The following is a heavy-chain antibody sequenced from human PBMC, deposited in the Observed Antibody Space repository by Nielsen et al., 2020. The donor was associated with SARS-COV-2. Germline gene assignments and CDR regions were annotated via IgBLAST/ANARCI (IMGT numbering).Heavy chain of an antibody. Sequence: SVKVSCKASGGTFSSYAISWVRQAPGQGLEWMGGIIPIFGTANYAQKFQGRVTMTRDTSISTAYMELSRLRSDDTAVYYCARGLAGMDVWGQGTTVTVSS. CDR3: ARGLAGMDV. D-gene: IGHD6-19*01. J-gene: IGHJ6*02. CDR2: IIPIFGTA. CDR1: GGTFSSYA. V-gene: IGHV1-69*05.